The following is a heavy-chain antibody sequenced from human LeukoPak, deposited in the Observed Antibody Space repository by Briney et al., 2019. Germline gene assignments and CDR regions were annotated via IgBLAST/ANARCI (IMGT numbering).Heavy chain of an antibody. J-gene: IGHJ6*03. CDR1: GYTFTGYY. Sequence: GASVKVSCKASGYTFTGYYMHWVRQAPGQGLEWMGWISAYNGNTNYAQKLQGRVTMTTDTSTSTAYMELRSLRSDDTAVYYCARADYGSGSYRYYYYYMDVWGKGTTVTISS. V-gene: IGHV1-18*04. D-gene: IGHD3-10*01. CDR3: ARADYGSGSYRYYYYYMDV. CDR2: ISAYNGNT.